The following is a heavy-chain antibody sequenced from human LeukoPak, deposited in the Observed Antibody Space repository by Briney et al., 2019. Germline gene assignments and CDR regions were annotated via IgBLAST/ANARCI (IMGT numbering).Heavy chain of an antibody. Sequence: ESGPTLVKPTQTLTLTCTFTGFSLSSSGVAVGWIRQSPGKALEWLALIYWDDDKRYSPSLKTRLTIAKDTSKNQVVLTMTNMDPVETATYYCARGRVVERYSSSWGFDYWGQGTLVTVSS. CDR1: GFSLSSSGVA. CDR2: IYWDDDK. J-gene: IGHJ4*02. V-gene: IGHV2-5*02. CDR3: ARGRVVERYSSSWGFDY. D-gene: IGHD6-13*01.